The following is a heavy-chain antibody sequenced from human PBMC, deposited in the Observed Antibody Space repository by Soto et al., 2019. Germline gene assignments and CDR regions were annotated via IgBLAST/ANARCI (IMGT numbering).Heavy chain of an antibody. CDR1: CGSISSYY. D-gene: IGHD5-18*01. V-gene: IGHV4-4*07. Sequence: SETLSLTCTVSCGSISSYYWSWIRQPAGKGLEWIGRIYTSGSTNYNPSLKSRVTMSVDTSKNQFSLKLSSVTAADTAVYYCARAPNYSYRSGSYFDYWGQGTLVTVSS. CDR3: ARAPNYSYRSGSYFDY. J-gene: IGHJ4*02. CDR2: IYTSGST.